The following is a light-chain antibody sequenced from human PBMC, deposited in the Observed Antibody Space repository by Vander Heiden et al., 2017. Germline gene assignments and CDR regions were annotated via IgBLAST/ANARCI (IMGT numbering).Light chain of an antibody. CDR3: QQEDSIPYT. J-gene: IGKJ2*01. Sequence: DIVMTQSPDSLAVSLGERATINCKSSQSVLYSSNNRNYLAWYQQKPGQPPKLLIYWASTRESGVPDRFSGSGSGTDFTLTISSLQAEDVAVYYCQQEDSIPYTFGQGTKLEIK. CDR1: QSVLYSSNNRNY. V-gene: IGKV4-1*01. CDR2: WAS.